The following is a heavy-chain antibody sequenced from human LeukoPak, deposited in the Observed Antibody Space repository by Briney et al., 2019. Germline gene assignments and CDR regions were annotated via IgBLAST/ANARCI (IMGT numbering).Heavy chain of an antibody. J-gene: IGHJ4*02. D-gene: IGHD3-22*01. V-gene: IGHV3-64D*06. CDR2: ISSNGGST. CDR1: GFTFSSYA. Sequence: PGGSLRLSCSASGFTFSSYAMHWVRQAPGTGLEYVSTISSNGGSTYYADSVKGRFTISRDNSKNTLYLQMSSLRAEDTAVYYCVKDPNYDSSGNQGIWGQGTLVTVSS. CDR3: VKDPNYDSSGNQGI.